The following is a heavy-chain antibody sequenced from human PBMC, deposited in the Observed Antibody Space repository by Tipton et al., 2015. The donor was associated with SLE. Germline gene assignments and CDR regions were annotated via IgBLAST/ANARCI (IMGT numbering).Heavy chain of an antibody. D-gene: IGHD3-10*01. CDR1: GFTFSSYA. CDR3: AKDRITMVQGVGMDV. V-gene: IGHV3-23*03. CDR2: IYSGGSST. Sequence: SLRLSCAASGFTFSSYAMSWVRQAPGKGLEWVSVIYSGGSSTYYADSVKGRFTISRDNSKNTLYLQMNSLRAEDTAVYYCAKDRITMVQGVGMDVWGQGTTVTVSS. J-gene: IGHJ6*02.